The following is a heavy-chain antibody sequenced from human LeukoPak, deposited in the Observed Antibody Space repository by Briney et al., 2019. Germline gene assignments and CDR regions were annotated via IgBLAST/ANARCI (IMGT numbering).Heavy chain of an antibody. CDR1: GFTFSSYG. V-gene: IGHV3-33*01. D-gene: IGHD2-21*01. Sequence: GGSLRLSCAASGFTFSSYGMHWVRQAPGKGLEWVAVIWYDGSNKYYADSVKGRFTISRDNSKNTLYLQMNSLRAEDTAVYYCAREVIEGWIPDAFDIWDQGTMVTVSS. J-gene: IGHJ3*02. CDR2: IWYDGSNK. CDR3: AREVIEGWIPDAFDI.